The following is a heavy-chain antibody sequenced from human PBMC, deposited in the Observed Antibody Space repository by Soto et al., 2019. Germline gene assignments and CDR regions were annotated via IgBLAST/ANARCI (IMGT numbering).Heavy chain of an antibody. V-gene: IGHV1-8*01. Sequence: AASVKVSCKASGYTFTSYDINWVRQATGQGLEWMGWMNPNSGNTGYAQKFQGRVTMTRNTSISTAYMELSSLRSEDTAVYYCARDGIAAAGTSWFDPWGQGTLVTVSS. J-gene: IGHJ5*02. CDR3: ARDGIAAAGTSWFDP. CDR1: GYTFTSYD. CDR2: MNPNSGNT. D-gene: IGHD6-13*01.